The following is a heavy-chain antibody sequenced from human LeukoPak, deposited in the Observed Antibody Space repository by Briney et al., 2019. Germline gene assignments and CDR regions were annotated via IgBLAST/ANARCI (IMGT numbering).Heavy chain of an antibody. CDR1: GLTVITND. D-gene: IGHD1-14*01. Sequence: GGSLRLSCAASGLTVITNDMTWVRQAPGKGLEWVSVLYSDGNTKYADSVQGRFTISRDNSKNTLYLEMNSLSPNDTVVYYCARGVEPLAANTLAYWGQGTLVTVSS. V-gene: IGHV3-53*01. CDR3: ARGVEPLAANTLAY. J-gene: IGHJ4*02. CDR2: LYSDGNT.